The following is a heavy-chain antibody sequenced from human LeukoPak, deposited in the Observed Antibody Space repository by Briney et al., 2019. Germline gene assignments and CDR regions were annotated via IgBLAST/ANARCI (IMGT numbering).Heavy chain of an antibody. D-gene: IGHD2-21*02. CDR2: ISAYNGNT. J-gene: IGHJ4*02. CDR3: ARARPRLDHIVVVTAHFDY. CDR1: GYTFTSYG. V-gene: IGHV1-18*01. Sequence: ALVTVSCKASGYTFTSYGISWVRQAPGQGLEWMGWISAYNGNTNYAQKLQGRVTMTTDTSTSTAYMELRSLRSDDTAVYYCARARPRLDHIVVVTAHFDYWGQGTLVTVSS.